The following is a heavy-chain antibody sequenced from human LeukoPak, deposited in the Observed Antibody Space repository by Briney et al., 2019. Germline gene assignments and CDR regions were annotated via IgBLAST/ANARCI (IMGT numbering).Heavy chain of an antibody. D-gene: IGHD3-3*01. CDR2: ISSSSSYT. CDR3: AREPSSAAFDP. V-gene: IGHV3-21*01. Sequence: PGGSLRLSXAASGFTFSTYRMNWVRQAPGKGLEWVSVISSSSSYTYYLDSVRGRFTISRENAKKSLYLQMNSLRAEDTAVYYCAREPSSAAFDPWGQGTLVTVSS. J-gene: IGHJ5*02. CDR1: GFTFSTYR.